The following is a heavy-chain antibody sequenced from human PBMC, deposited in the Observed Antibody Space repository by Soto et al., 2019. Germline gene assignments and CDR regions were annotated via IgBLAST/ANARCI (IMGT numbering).Heavy chain of an antibody. V-gene: IGHV3-21*01. J-gene: IGHJ5*02. CDR1: GFTFSSYS. CDR2: ISSSNSYI. CDR3: ARDTFDIVVVPAAIPYNWFDP. Sequence: GGSLRLSCAASGFTFSSYSMNWVRQAPGKGLEWVSSISSSNSYIYYADSVKGRFTISRDNAKNSLYLQMNSLRAEDTAVYYCARDTFDIVVVPAAIPYNWFDPWGQGTLVTVSS. D-gene: IGHD2-2*02.